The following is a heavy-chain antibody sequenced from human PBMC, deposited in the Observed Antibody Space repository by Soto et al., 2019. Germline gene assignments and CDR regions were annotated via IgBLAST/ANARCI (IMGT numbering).Heavy chain of an antibody. CDR3: AREKGETAAPTRVGMDV. CDR1: GFTFNMYW. CDR2: IYNDGTYA. D-gene: IGHD6-13*01. V-gene: IGHV3-74*01. Sequence: GGSLRLSCAGSGFTFNMYWMHWVRQVPGKGPVWVARIYNDGTYADYADSVKGRFTISRDNAKNSLFLQMNSLRAEDTAVYYCAREKGETAAPTRVGMDVWGQGTKVTVSS. J-gene: IGHJ6*02.